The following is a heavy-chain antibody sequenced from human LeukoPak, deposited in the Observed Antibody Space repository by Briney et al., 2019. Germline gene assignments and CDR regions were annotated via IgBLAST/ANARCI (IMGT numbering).Heavy chain of an antibody. CDR2: ISSSGSTI. Sequence: PGGSLRLSCAASGFTFSSYEMNWVRQAPGKGLEWVSYISSSGSTIYYADSVKGRFTISRDNAKNSLYLQMNSLRAEDTAVYYCARDLAVWYFDLWGRGTLVTVSS. J-gene: IGHJ2*01. V-gene: IGHV3-48*03. CDR3: ARDLAVWYFDL. CDR1: GFTFSSYE. D-gene: IGHD6-19*01.